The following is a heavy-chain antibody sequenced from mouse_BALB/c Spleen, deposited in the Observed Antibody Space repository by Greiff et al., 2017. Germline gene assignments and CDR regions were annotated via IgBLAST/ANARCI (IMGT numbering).Heavy chain of an antibody. D-gene: IGHD2-3*01. J-gene: IGHJ3*01. Sequence: EVKLMESGGGLVQPGGSLRLSCATSGFTFTDYYMSWVRQPPGKALEWLGFIRNKANGYTTEYSASVKGRFTISRDNSQSILYLQMNTLRAEDSATYYCARDIDGYYPFAYWGQGTLGTVSA. V-gene: IGHV7-3*02. CDR3: ARDIDGYYPFAY. CDR2: IRNKANGYTT. CDR1: GFTFTDYY.